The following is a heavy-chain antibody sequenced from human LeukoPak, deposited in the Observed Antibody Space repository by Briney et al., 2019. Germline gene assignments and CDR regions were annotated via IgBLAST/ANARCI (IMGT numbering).Heavy chain of an antibody. V-gene: IGHV4-31*03. D-gene: IGHD6-19*01. CDR3: ARGIAVAGTDY. Sequence: SETLSLTCTVAGVSISRGGYDWGWIREQPGKGLEWIGYIYYSGSTYYNPSLKSRVTISVDTSKNQFSLKLSSVTAADTAVYYCARGIAVAGTDYWGQGTLVTVSS. J-gene: IGHJ4*02. CDR2: IYYSGST. CDR1: GVSISRGGYD.